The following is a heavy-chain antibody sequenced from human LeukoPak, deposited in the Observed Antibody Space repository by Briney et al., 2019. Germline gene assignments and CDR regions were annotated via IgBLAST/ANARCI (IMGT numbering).Heavy chain of an antibody. CDR3: AKRGYSYGYEWVDY. CDR1: GGSISSRSYY. Sequence: SETLSLTCTVSGGSISSRSYYWGWIRQPPGKGLEWIGSIYYSGSTYYNPSLKSRVTISVDTSKNQFSLKLSSVTAADTAVYYCAKRGYSYGYEWVDYWGQGTLVTVSS. CDR2: IYYSGST. D-gene: IGHD5-18*01. V-gene: IGHV4-39*01. J-gene: IGHJ4*02.